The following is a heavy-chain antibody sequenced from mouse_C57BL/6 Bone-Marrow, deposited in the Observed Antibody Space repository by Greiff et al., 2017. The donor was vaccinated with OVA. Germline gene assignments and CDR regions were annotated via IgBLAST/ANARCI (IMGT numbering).Heavy chain of an antibody. CDR1: GYTFTSYW. D-gene: IGHD1-1*01. V-gene: IGHV1-59*01. Sequence: VQLQQPGAELVRPGTSVKLSCKASGYTFTSYWMHWVKQRPGQGLEWIGVIDPSDSYTNYNQQLQGKATLTVDTSTSTAYMQLSSRISEDSAVYYYGMEYYGSSYDFDFWGKGTSVTVSS. J-gene: IGHJ1*03. CDR3: GMEYYGSSYDFDF. CDR2: IDPSDSYT.